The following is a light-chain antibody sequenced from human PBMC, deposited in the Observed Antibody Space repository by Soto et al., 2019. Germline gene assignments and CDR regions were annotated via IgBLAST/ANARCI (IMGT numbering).Light chain of an antibody. V-gene: IGKV3-20*01. CDR2: NAS. CDR1: QSVSSNF. J-gene: IGKJ2*01. Sequence: EIVLTQSRGTLSLSPGERATLFCRASQSVSSNFLAWYQQKPGQAPRLLIYNASRRAAGIPDRFSGSGSGTDFTLTISRLEPEDFAVYYCQQYSTSSPRYTFGQGTKLEIK. CDR3: QQYSTSSPRYT.